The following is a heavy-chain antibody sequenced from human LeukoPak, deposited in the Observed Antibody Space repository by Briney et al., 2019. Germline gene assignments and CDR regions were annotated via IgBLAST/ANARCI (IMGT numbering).Heavy chain of an antibody. D-gene: IGHD5-18*01. CDR2: ISGSGGST. CDR1: GFTFSSYA. J-gene: IGHJ6*02. V-gene: IGHV3-23*01. Sequence: GGSLRLSCAASGFTFSSYAMHWVRQAPGKGLEWVSAISGSGGSTYYADSVKGRFTISRDNSKNTLYLQMNSLRAEDTAVYYCARFNEKTAMVYYYYYYGMDVWGQGTTVTVSS. CDR3: ARFNEKTAMVYYYYYYGMDV.